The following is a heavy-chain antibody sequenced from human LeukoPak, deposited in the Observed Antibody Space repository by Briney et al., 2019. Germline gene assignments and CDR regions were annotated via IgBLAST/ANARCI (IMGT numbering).Heavy chain of an antibody. CDR2: INSDGSST. V-gene: IGHV3-74*01. Sequence: GGSLRLSCAASGFPFSSYWMHWVRQAPGKGLVWVSRINSDGSSTSYADSVKGRFTISRDNAKNTLYLQMNSLRAEDTAVYYCARPLTYYYDSSGYYGMDVWGQGTTVTVSS. J-gene: IGHJ6*02. CDR1: GFPFSSYW. D-gene: IGHD3-22*01. CDR3: ARPLTYYYDSSGYYGMDV.